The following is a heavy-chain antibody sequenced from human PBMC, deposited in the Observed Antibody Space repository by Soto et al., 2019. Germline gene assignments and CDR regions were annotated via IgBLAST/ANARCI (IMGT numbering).Heavy chain of an antibody. CDR1: GDNFTDYY. J-gene: IGHJ4*02. CDR2: VNPSGGHT. V-gene: IGHV1-46*01. CDR3: ARGGHVVVVTAALHY. D-gene: IGHD2-21*02. Sequence: QVQLMQSGAEVKKPGASVKVSCKASGDNFTDYYIHWVRQAPGQGLEWMGTVNPSGGHTTYAQHFLGKVTRTRDTPTSTLYMELTILTSDDTAIYYCARGGHVVVVTAALHYWGQGTLVTVSS.